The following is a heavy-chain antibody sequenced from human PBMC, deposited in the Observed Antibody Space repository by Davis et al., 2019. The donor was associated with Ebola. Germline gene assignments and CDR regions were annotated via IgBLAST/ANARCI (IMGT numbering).Heavy chain of an antibody. Sequence: AASVKVSCKASVYTFTGYYIHWVRQAPGQGLEWMGMINPNDGRTINAQKFQGRVTVTRDTSTTTVYMDLSSLRSEDTALYYCTTPGGQDSGYDVFDIWGQGTMVTVSS. CDR3: TTPGGQDSGYDVFDI. V-gene: IGHV1-46*03. CDR2: INPNDGRT. J-gene: IGHJ3*02. D-gene: IGHD5-12*01. CDR1: VYTFTGYY.